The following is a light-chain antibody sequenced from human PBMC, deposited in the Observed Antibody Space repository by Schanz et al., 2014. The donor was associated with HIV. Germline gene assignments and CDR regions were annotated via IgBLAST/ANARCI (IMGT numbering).Light chain of an antibody. CDR1: QDISNY. V-gene: IGKV1-5*03. CDR2: RAS. Sequence: DIQMTQSPSSLSASVGDRVTITCQASQDISNYLNWYQQKPGKAPKLLIYRASYLESGVPSRFSGSGSGTEFTLTISSLQPDDFATYYCQQYKDNSLHTFGQGTKVEIK. J-gene: IGKJ2*01. CDR3: QQYKDNSLHT.